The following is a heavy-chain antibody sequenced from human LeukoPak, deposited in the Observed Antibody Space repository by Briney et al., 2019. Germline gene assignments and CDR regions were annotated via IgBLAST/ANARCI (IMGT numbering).Heavy chain of an antibody. D-gene: IGHD1-26*01. J-gene: IGHJ4*02. CDR2: INHSGNT. CDR1: GGSYSGYY. Sequence: SETLSLTCAVYGGSYSGYYWSWIRQPPGKGLEWIGEINHSGNTNYNPSLKSRVTISVDTSKNQFSLKLSSVTAADTAVYYCARLVIVGATMVFDYWGQGTLVTVSS. V-gene: IGHV4-34*01. CDR3: ARLVIVGATMVFDY.